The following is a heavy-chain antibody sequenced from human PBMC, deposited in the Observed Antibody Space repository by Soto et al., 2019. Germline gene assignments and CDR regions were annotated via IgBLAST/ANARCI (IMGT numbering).Heavy chain of an antibody. CDR1: GFTFSSYG. V-gene: IGHV3-33*01. CDR2: IWYDGSNK. CDR3: ARDTAVADLLGYFDL. D-gene: IGHD6-19*01. J-gene: IGHJ2*01. Sequence: QVQLVESGGGVVQPGRSLRLSCAASGFTFSSYGMHWVRQAPGKGLEWVAVIWYDGSNKYYADSVKGRFTISRDNSKNTLYLQMNSLRAEDTAVYYCARDTAVADLLGYFDLWGRGTLVTVSS.